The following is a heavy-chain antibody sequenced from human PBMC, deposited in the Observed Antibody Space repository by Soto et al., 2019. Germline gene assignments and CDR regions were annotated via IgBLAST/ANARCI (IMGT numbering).Heavy chain of an antibody. Sequence: SETLSLTCTVSGGSIRSYYWSWIRQPPGKGLEWIGYIYYSGSTDYNPSLKSRVTISVDTSKNQFSLKLRSVTAADTAVYYCARDSYNFDDWGQGILVTVSS. J-gene: IGHJ4*02. CDR1: GGSIRSYY. V-gene: IGHV4-59*01. CDR2: IYYSGST. CDR3: ARDSYNFDD. D-gene: IGHD5-18*01.